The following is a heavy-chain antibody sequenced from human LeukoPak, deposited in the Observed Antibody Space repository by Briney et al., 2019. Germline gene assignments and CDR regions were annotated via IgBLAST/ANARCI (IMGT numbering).Heavy chain of an antibody. D-gene: IGHD6-13*01. CDR1: GFTFDDYG. CDR2: INWDGDST. V-gene: IGHV3-20*04. J-gene: IGHJ4*02. CDR3: AKLDIAAAGE. Sequence: GGSLRLSCAASGFTFDDYGMSWVRQAPGKGLEWVSTINWDGDSTDYADSVKGRFTISRDNAKNYLYLHLSSLTVEDTAFYYCAKLDIAAAGEWGQGTLVTVSS.